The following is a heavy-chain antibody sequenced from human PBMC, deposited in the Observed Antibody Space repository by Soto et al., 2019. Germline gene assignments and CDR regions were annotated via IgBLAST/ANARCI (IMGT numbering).Heavy chain of an antibody. CDR3: AKAPGYSSGWYLA. J-gene: IGHJ5*02. CDR2: ISGSGGST. D-gene: IGHD6-19*01. CDR1: GFTFSSYA. V-gene: IGHV3-23*01. Sequence: PGGSLRLSCAASGFTFSSYAMSWVRQAPGKGLEWVSAISGSGGSTYYADSVKGRFTISRDNSKNTLYLQMDSLRAEDTAVYYCAKAPGYSSGWYLAWGQGTLVTVSS.